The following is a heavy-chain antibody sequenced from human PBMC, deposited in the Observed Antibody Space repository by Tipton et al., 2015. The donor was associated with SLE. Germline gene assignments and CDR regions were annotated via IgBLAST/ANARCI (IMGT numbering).Heavy chain of an antibody. V-gene: IGHV3-23*01. D-gene: IGHD1/OR15-1a*01. J-gene: IGHJ4*02. CDR2: IRGGGGNT. CDR3: AKFEKTTDFYLDS. CDR1: GFTFSRYA. Sequence: SLRLSCATSGFTFSRYALRWVRRAPGKGLEWVSAIRGGGGNTYYADFVKGRFSISIDKSKKTLFLQMNSLRVDDTATYYCAKFEKTTDFYLDSWGQGTLVSVSS.